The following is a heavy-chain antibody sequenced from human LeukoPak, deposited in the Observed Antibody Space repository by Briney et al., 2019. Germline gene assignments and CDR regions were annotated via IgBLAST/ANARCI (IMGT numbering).Heavy chain of an antibody. V-gene: IGHV3-9*01. CDR2: IGWNSGSI. J-gene: IGHJ3*02. Sequence: GRSLRLSCAASGFTFDDYAMHWVRHAPGKGLEWVSGIGWNSGSIGHADSVKGRFTISRDNAKNSLYLQMNSLRAEDTALYYCAKNIRSTVTHDAFDIWGQGTMVTVSS. CDR1: GFTFDDYA. D-gene: IGHD4-17*01. CDR3: AKNIRSTVTHDAFDI.